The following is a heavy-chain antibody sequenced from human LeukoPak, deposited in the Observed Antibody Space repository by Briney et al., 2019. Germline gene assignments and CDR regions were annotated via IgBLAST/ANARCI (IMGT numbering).Heavy chain of an antibody. D-gene: IGHD5-18*01. V-gene: IGHV3-7*01. CDR3: AREYTAMAYDY. CDR1: GFSFSDYW. Sequence: PGGSLRLSCAASGFSFSDYWMTWVRQAPGKGLEWVANIKQDESEKYYVDSVKGRFTISRDNAKNSLYLQMNSLRVEDTAVYYCAREYTAMAYDYWGQGNLVTVSS. J-gene: IGHJ4*02. CDR2: IKQDESEK.